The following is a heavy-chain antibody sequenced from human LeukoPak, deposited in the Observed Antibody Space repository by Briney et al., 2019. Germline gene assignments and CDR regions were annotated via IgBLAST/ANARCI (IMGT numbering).Heavy chain of an antibody. CDR3: ARDGTQTAGPFDP. Sequence: GTSLRLSCAASGITFSSFGMHWVRQAPGKGPEWVAFIWYDGSNKYYADSVKGRFTTSRANSKNTLYLQMNSLRVEGTAVYYCARDGTQTAGPFDPWGQGTLVTVSS. J-gene: IGHJ5*02. CDR2: IWYDGSNK. V-gene: IGHV3-33*01. D-gene: IGHD1/OR15-1a*01. CDR1: GITFSSFG.